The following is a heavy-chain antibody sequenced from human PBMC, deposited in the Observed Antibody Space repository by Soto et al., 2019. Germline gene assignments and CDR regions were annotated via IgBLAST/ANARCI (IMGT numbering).Heavy chain of an antibody. V-gene: IGHV1-46*01. CDR2: INPSGGST. CDR3: ARDHYYDSSGYGGFDY. D-gene: IGHD3-22*01. CDR1: GYTFTSYY. Sequence: ASVKVSCKASGYTFTSYYMHWVRQAPGQGLEWMGIINPSGGSTSYAQKFQGRVTMTRDTSTSTVYMELSSLRSEDTAVYYCARDHYYDSSGYGGFDYWGQGTLVTVS. J-gene: IGHJ4*02.